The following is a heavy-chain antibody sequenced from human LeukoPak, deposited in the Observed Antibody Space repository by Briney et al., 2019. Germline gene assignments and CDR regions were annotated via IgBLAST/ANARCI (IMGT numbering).Heavy chain of an antibody. CDR1: GFTFSSYW. CDR2: INSDGSRT. CDR3: ARGLTMGHF. V-gene: IGHV3-74*01. J-gene: IGHJ4*02. D-gene: IGHD4/OR15-4a*01. Sequence: GGSLRLSCAASGFTFSSYWMHWVRQAPGKGLMWVSRINSDGSRTTYADSVRGRFTISRDNAKNSLYLQMNSLRAEDTAVYYCARGLTMGHFGGQGTLVTVSS.